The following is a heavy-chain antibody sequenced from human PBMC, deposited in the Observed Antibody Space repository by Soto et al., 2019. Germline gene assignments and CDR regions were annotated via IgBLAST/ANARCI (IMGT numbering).Heavy chain of an antibody. CDR1: GGSFSGYY. D-gene: IGHD6-13*01. V-gene: IGHV4-34*01. Sequence: QVQLQQWGAGLLKPSETLSLTCAVYGGSFSGYYWSWIRQPPGKGLEWIGEINHSGSTNYNPSLKSRVTISVDTSKNQFSLKLSSVTAADTAVYYCARVQQQLRSFDPWGQGTLVTVSS. CDR2: INHSGST. CDR3: ARVQQQLRSFDP. J-gene: IGHJ5*02.